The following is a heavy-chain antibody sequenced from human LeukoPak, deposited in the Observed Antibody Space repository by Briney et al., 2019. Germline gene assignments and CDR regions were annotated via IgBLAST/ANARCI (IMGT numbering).Heavy chain of an antibody. D-gene: IGHD4-23*01. J-gene: IGHJ2*01. CDR2: IYPGDSDT. V-gene: IGHV5-51*01. CDR1: GYNFTNYW. Sequence: GESLKISCKGSGYNFTNYWIAWVRQMPGKGLEWMGVIYPGDSDTRYSPSFQGQVTISADKSINTAYVQWSSLKASDTAMYYCARRVVNNRNWYFNLWGRGTLVTVSS. CDR3: ARRVVNNRNWYFNL.